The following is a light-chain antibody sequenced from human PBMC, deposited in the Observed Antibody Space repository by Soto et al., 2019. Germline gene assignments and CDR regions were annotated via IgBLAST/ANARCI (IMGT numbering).Light chain of an antibody. CDR1: SSDVGRYNY. J-gene: IGLJ2*01. Sequence: QSALTQPASVSGPPGQSITISCTGTSSDVGRYNYVSWCQQHPGKAPKLIIYDVSNRPSGVSNRFSGSKSGNTASLTISGLQAEDEADYYCSSYTSSSTVVFGGGTKLTVL. CDR3: SSYTSSSTVV. V-gene: IGLV2-14*01. CDR2: DVS.